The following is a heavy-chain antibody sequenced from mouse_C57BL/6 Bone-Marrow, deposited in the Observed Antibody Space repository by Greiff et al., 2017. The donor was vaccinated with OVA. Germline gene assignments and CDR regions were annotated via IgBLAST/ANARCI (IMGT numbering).Heavy chain of an antibody. CDR3: ASAKAYY. CDR1: GYTFTDYY. Sequence: EVQLQQSGPELVKLGASVKISCKASGYTFTDYYMNWVKQSHGKSLEWIGDINPNNGGTSYNQKFKGKATLTVDKSSSTAYMELRSLTSEDSAVYYCASAKAYYWGQGTTLTVSS. J-gene: IGHJ2*01. CDR2: INPNNGGT. V-gene: IGHV1-26*01. D-gene: IGHD3-2*02.